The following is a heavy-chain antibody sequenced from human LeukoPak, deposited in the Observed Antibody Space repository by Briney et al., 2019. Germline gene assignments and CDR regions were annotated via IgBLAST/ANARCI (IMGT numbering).Heavy chain of an antibody. CDR2: DRPSEGT. CDR3: ARSYPTYQYGSGTPFDY. Sequence: PSETLSLTCAVSGGSFSHSNWWTWVRQSPGKGLEWIGEDRPSEGTNYNPSLKSRVTISVDKSKNQFSLKLSSVTAADTAVYYCARSYPTYQYGSGTPFDYWGQGTLVTVSS. J-gene: IGHJ4*02. D-gene: IGHD3-10*01. V-gene: IGHV4-4*02. CDR1: GGSFSHSNW.